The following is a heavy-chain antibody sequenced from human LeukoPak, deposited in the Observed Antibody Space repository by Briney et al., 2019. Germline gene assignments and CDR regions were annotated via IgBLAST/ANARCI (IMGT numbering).Heavy chain of an antibody. CDR3: ARGQGVEYMTTVTTADY. J-gene: IGHJ4*02. CDR2: INHSGST. V-gene: IGHV4-34*01. Sequence: PSETLSLTCAVYGGSFSGYDWSGIRHPPGKGLEWIGQINHSGSTNYNPYLKSRVTISVDTSKNQFSLKLSSVAAADTAVYYCARGQGVEYMTTVTTADYWGQGTLVTVSS. D-gene: IGHD4-17*01. CDR1: GGSFSGYD.